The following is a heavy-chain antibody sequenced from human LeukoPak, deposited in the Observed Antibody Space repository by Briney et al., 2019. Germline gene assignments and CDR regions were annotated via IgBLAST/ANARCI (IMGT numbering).Heavy chain of an antibody. CDR1: GFTFSSYW. CDR3: ARGGATVVRLLVH. J-gene: IGHJ4*02. CDR2: INSDGSST. Sequence: PGGSLRLSCAASGFTFSSYWMHWVRQAPGKGLVWVSRINSDGSSTSYADSVKGRFTISRDNAKNTLYLQMNSLRAEDTAVYYCARGGATVVRLLVHWGRGTLVTVSS. V-gene: IGHV3-74*01. D-gene: IGHD4-23*01.